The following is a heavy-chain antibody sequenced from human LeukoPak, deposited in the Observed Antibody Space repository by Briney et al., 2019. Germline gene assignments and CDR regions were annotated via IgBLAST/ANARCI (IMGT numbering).Heavy chain of an antibody. CDR3: ARDLTPYDILTGHYRGGAFDI. J-gene: IGHJ3*02. D-gene: IGHD3-9*01. V-gene: IGHV3-21*01. CDR2: ISSSSSYI. Sequence: PGGSLRLSCAASGFTFSSYSMNWVRQAPGKGLEWVSSISSSSSYIYYADSVKGRFTISRDNAKNSLYLQMNSLRAEDTAVYYCARDLTPYDILTGHYRGGAFDIWGQGTMVTVSS. CDR1: GFTFSSYS.